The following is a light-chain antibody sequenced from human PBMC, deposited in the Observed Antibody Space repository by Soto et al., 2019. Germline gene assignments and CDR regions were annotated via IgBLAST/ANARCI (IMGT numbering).Light chain of an antibody. V-gene: IGKV1-5*01. CDR2: DAS. J-gene: IGKJ3*01. CDR1: QSINNY. Sequence: DIQMTQSPSTLSTSVGDRVTITCRASQSINNYLAWYQQKPGKAPNLLIYDASSLESGVPSRFSGSASGTEFTLTISTLQPDDFATYYCQQYNSYPFTFGPVTKVDIK. CDR3: QQYNSYPFT.